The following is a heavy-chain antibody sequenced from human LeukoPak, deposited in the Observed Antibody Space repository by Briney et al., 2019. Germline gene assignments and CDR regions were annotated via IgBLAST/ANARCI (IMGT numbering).Heavy chain of an antibody. CDR1: GFAFSNAW. V-gene: IGHV3-15*01. J-gene: IGHJ4*02. CDR2: MKSKTDGGTT. Sequence: PGGSLRLSCAASGFAFSNAWMSWLRQPPGKGLEWVGRMKSKTDGGTTDYAAPVKGRFTISRDDSKNTLYLQMSSLKTEDTAVYYCTTDREWSNYWGQGTLVTVSS. CDR3: TTDREWSNY. D-gene: IGHD3-3*01.